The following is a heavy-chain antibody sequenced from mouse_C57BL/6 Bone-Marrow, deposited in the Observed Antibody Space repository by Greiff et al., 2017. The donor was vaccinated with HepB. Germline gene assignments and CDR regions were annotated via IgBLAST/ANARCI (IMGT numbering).Heavy chain of an antibody. CDR2: IYPGSGST. Sequence: VQLQQPGAELAKPGASVKMSCKASGYTFTSYWITWVKQRPGQGLEWIGDIYPGSGSTNYNEKFKSKATLTVDTSSSTAYMQLSSLTSEDSAVYYCARFITTVVALDYWGQGTTLTVSS. V-gene: IGHV1-55*01. D-gene: IGHD1-1*01. CDR1: GYTFTSYW. CDR3: ARFITTVVALDY. J-gene: IGHJ2*01.